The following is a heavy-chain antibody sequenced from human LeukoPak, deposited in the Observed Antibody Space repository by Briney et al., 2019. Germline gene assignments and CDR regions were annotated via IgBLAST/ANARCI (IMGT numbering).Heavy chain of an antibody. V-gene: IGHV1-24*01. CDR1: GYTFTGYY. Sequence: ASVKVSCKASGYTFTGYYIHWVRQAPGKGLEWMGGFDPEDGETIYAQKFQGRVTMTEDTSTDTAYMELSSLRSEDTAVYYCATDLFWERRTAFDIWGQGTMVTVSS. CDR3: ATDLFWERRTAFDI. CDR2: FDPEDGET. D-gene: IGHD1-1*01. J-gene: IGHJ3*02.